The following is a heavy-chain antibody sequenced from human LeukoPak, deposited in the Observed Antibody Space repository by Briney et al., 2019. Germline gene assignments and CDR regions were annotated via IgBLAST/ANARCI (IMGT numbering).Heavy chain of an antibody. J-gene: IGHJ4*02. Sequence: SGGSLRLTCAASGFTFSSYSMNWVRQAPGKGLEWVSSISSSSSYIYYADSVKGRFTISRDNAKNSLYLQMNSLRAEDTAVYYCARARKDSSGQQYWGQGTLVTVSS. CDR2: ISSSSSYI. CDR1: GFTFSSYS. CDR3: ARARKDSSGQQY. D-gene: IGHD3-22*01. V-gene: IGHV3-21*01.